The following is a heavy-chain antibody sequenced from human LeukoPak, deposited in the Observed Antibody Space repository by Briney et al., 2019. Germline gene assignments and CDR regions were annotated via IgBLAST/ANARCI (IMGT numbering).Heavy chain of an antibody. CDR2: INWNGGST. D-gene: IGHD6-19*01. J-gene: IGHJ4*02. CDR3: ARDGSAVAGTLSSFVFDY. Sequence: GGSLRLSCATSGFTFSTYGMSWVRQAPGKGLEWVSGINWNGGSTGYADSVKGRFTISRDNSKNTLYLQMNSLRAEDTAVYYCARDGSAVAGTLSSFVFDYWGQGTLVTVSS. CDR1: GFTFSTYG. V-gene: IGHV3-20*04.